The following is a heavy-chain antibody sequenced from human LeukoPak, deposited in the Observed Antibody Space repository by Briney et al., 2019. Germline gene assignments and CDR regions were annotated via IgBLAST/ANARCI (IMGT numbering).Heavy chain of an antibody. CDR3: ARGRGTPKLRADWYFDL. V-gene: IGHV4-30-2*01. Sequence: PSQTLSLTCAVSGGSISSGGYSWSWIRQPPGKGLEWIGYIYHSGSTYYNPSLKSRVTISVDRSKNQFSLKLSSVTAADTAVYYCARGRGTPKLRADWYFDLWGRGTLVTVSS. CDR1: GGSISSGGYS. CDR2: IYHSGST. D-gene: IGHD1-7*01. J-gene: IGHJ2*01.